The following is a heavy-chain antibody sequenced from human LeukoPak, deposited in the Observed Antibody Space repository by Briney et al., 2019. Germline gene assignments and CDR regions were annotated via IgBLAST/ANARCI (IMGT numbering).Heavy chain of an antibody. CDR2: ISSSSSTI. D-gene: IGHD3-22*01. J-gene: IGHJ3*02. V-gene: IGHV3-48*04. Sequence: PGRSLRLSCAASGFTFSSYAMHWVRQAPGKGLEWVSYISSSSSTIYYADSVKGRFTISRDNAKNSLYLQMNSLRAEDTAVYYCARDTPPAGWYYDSSGSYAFDIWGQGTMVTVSS. CDR3: ARDTPPAGWYYDSSGSYAFDI. CDR1: GFTFSSYA.